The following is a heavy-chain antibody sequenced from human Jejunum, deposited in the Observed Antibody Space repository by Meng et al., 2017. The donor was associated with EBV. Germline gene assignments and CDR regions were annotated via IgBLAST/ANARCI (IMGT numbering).Heavy chain of an antibody. CDR3: AGLRYSGYDRAFDY. Sequence: QLQRQEAGPGLVKPPGTLSLPCTVSGGSVNSGNVYWSWIRQPPGKGLEWIGYIYYSGSTNYIPSLKSRVTISLDTSKNQFSLKLSSVTAADTAVYYCAGLRYSGYDRAFDYWGQGALVTVSS. CDR2: IYYSGST. CDR1: GGSVNSGNVY. V-gene: IGHV4-61*01. D-gene: IGHD5-12*01. J-gene: IGHJ4*02.